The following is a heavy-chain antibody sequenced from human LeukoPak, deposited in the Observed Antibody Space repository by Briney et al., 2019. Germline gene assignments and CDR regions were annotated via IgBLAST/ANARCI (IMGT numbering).Heavy chain of an antibody. CDR1: GFSLSTSGVG. D-gene: IGHD6-13*01. J-gene: IGHJ5*02. Sequence: SGPTLVKPTQTLTLTCTFSGFSLSTSGVGVGWIRQPPGKALEWLALIYLNDDKLYSPPLKSRLTITKDPSKNQVVLTMTNMDPVDTATYHCAHARQQLVLGWFDPWGHGTLVTVSS. CDR2: IYLNDDK. CDR3: AHARQQLVLGWFDP. V-gene: IGHV2-5*01.